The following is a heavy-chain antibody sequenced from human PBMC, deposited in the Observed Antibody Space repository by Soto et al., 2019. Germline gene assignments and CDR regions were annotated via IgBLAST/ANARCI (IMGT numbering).Heavy chain of an antibody. CDR1: SASISGYY. CDR3: ARAMLRGLNSLDN. V-gene: IGHV4-59*01. Sequence: SETLSLTCAVSSASISGYYWTWLRQAPGEGLEWIGHISDRGGAKYNPSLKSRGAISADTSKNQFSLKLRSLTAADTAMYYCARAMLRGLNSLDNWGQGXQVTVYS. D-gene: IGHD3-16*01. J-gene: IGHJ4*02. CDR2: ISDRGGA.